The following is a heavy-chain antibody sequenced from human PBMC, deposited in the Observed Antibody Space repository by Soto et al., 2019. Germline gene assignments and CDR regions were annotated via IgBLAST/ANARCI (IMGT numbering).Heavy chain of an antibody. D-gene: IGHD1-26*01. Sequence: QVQLVQSGAEVKKPGASVKVSCKASGYTFTSYYMHWVRQAPGQGLEWMGIINPSGGSTSYAQKFQGRVTINRDTSTSTVYMELSSLRSEDTAVYYCASGKSVGAPFDYWGQGTLVTVSS. CDR1: GYTFTSYY. CDR3: ASGKSVGAPFDY. CDR2: INPSGGST. V-gene: IGHV1-46*01. J-gene: IGHJ4*02.